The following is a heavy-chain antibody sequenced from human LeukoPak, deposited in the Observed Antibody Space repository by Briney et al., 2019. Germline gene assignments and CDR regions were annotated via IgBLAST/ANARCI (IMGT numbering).Heavy chain of an antibody. CDR2: IIPILGIA. CDR1: GGTLSSYA. CDR3: AREGSMEQDYYYGMDV. D-gene: IGHD2/OR15-2a*01. J-gene: IGHJ6*02. V-gene: IGHV1-69*04. Sequence: SVKVSCKASGGTLSSYAISWVRQAPGQGLEWMGRIIPILGIANYAQKFQGRVTITADKSTSTAYMELSSLRSEDTAVYYCAREGSMEQDYYYGMDVWGQGTTVTVSS.